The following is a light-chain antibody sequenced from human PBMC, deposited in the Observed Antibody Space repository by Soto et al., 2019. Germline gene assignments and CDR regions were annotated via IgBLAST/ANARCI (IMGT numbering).Light chain of an antibody. Sequence: HMTQSPSTLSASVGDRVTITCRTSQSVYSWLAWYQQKPGKAPKLLIFDDSILQSGVPSRFNGSACGTEFTLTSSSLQPDDFATYYCQHYGGLYTFGQGTKLEIK. J-gene: IGKJ2*01. V-gene: IGKV1-5*01. CDR3: QHYGGLYT. CDR1: QSVYSW. CDR2: DDS.